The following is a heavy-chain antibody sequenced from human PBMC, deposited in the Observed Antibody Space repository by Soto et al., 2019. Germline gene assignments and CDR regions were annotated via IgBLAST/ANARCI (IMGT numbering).Heavy chain of an antibody. Sequence: PGESLRLSCAASGFTFSGYGMNWVRQAPGKGLEWVSAISGSGGATYYADSVKGRFTISRDNSKNTMYLQMNSLRAEDTAIYYCAKDKVDELLLGYYDYWGQGTLVTVSS. D-gene: IGHD1-7*01. J-gene: IGHJ4*02. CDR2: ISGSGGAT. CDR1: GFTFSGYG. V-gene: IGHV3-23*01. CDR3: AKDKVDELLLGYYDY.